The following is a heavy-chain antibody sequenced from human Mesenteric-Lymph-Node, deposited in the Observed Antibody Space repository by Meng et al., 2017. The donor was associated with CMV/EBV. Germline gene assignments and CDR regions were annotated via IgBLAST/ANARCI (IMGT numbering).Heavy chain of an antibody. CDR2: ISSSGSTI. V-gene: IGHV3-11*04. CDR3: ARDSCSTTSCYPLDY. D-gene: IGHD2-2*01. J-gene: IGHJ4*02. Sequence: GESLKISCAASGFIFSNFAMSWVRQAPGKGLEWVSYISSSGSTIYYADSVKGRFTISRDNAKNSLYLQMNSLRAEDTAVYYCARDSCSTTSCYPLDYWGQGTLVTVSS. CDR1: GFIFSNFA.